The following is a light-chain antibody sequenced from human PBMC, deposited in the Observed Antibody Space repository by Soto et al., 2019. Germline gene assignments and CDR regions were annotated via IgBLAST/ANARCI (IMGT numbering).Light chain of an antibody. CDR3: QQTYSTPLT. J-gene: IGKJ4*01. V-gene: IGKV1-39*01. Sequence: DIQMTQSPSSLSASVRDRVTITCRASQSISSYLNWYQQKPGKAPKLLIYAASTLQTGVPSRFRGSGSGTDFTLTISSLQPADFATYYCQQTYSTPLTFGGGTKGEVK. CDR1: QSISSY. CDR2: AAS.